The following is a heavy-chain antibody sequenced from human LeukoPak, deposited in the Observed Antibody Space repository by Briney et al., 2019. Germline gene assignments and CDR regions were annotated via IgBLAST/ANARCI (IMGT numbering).Heavy chain of an antibody. V-gene: IGHV1-8*01. CDR2: MNPNSGNT. Sequence: ASVKVSCKASGYTFTSYDINWVRQATGQGLEWTGWMNPNSGNTGYAQKFQGRVTMTRNTSISTAYMELSSLRSEDTAVYYCAIVGATLIYSDYWGQGTLVTVSS. CDR1: GYTFTSYD. J-gene: IGHJ4*02. D-gene: IGHD1-26*01. CDR3: AIVGATLIYSDY.